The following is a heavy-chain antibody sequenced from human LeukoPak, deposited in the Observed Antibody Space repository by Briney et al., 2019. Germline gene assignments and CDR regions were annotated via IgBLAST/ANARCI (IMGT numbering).Heavy chain of an antibody. Sequence: ASVKVSCKVSGYTLTELSMHWVRQAPGKGLEWMGGFDPEDGETIYAQKFQGRVTMTEDTSTDTAYMELSSLRSEDTAVYYCATDRLYYDSRGRLGYWGEGTLVTVSS. CDR2: FDPEDGET. CDR3: ATDRLYYDSRGRLGY. D-gene: IGHD3-22*01. V-gene: IGHV1-24*01. J-gene: IGHJ4*02. CDR1: GYTLTELS.